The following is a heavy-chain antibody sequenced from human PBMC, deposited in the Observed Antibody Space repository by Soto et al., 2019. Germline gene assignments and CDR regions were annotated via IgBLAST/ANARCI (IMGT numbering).Heavy chain of an antibody. CDR2: ITHRGSP. CDR1: GGSFSGYH. V-gene: IGHV4-34*01. D-gene: IGHD4-17*01. CDR3: ARIPGSDYSDPHDF. Sequence: QVQLQQWGAGLLKPSETLSLTCAVYGGSFSGYHWTWIRQPPGRGLDWIGEITHRGSPNYNPSLKRRVNISVDTSKNQFSLNLRSVTAADTAVYYCARIPGSDYSDPHDFWGQGTLVTFSS. J-gene: IGHJ4*02.